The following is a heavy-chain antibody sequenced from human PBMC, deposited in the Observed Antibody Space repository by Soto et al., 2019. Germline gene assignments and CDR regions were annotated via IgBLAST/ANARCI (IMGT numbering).Heavy chain of an antibody. J-gene: IGHJ5*02. Sequence: ASVKVSCKASGYTFTGYYMHRVRQAPGQGLEWMGWINPNSGGTNYAQKFQGWVTMTRDTSISTAYMELSRLRSDDTAVYYCARESRITIFGVVTYNWFDPWGQGTLVTVSS. CDR2: INPNSGGT. D-gene: IGHD3-3*01. CDR3: ARESRITIFGVVTYNWFDP. CDR1: GYTFTGYY. V-gene: IGHV1-2*04.